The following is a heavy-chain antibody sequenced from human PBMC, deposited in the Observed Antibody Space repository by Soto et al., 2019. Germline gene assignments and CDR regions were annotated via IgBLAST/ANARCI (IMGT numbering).Heavy chain of an antibody. J-gene: IGHJ4*02. V-gene: IGHV1-46*01. D-gene: IGHD6-19*01. CDR1: GYTFTSYY. CDR3: ARDQVIAVAGTALGY. CDR2: INPSGGST. Sequence: ASVKVSCKASGYTFTSYYMHWVRQAPGQGLEWMGIINPSGGSTSYAQKFQGRVTTTRDTSTSTVYMELSSLRSEDTAVYYCARDQVIAVAGTALGYWGQGTLVTVS.